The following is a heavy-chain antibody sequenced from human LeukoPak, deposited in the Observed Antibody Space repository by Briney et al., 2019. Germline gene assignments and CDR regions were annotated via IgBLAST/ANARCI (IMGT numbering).Heavy chain of an antibody. V-gene: IGHV3-23*01. CDR3: AKPSGSSTVWYSPFSDY. Sequence: GGSLRLSCAASGFTFNNYAMSWVRQAPGKGLEWVSVISGSGGSSYYADSVKGRFTISRDNSKNTLYLQMNSLRAEDTAVYYCAKPSGSSTVWYSPFSDYWGQGTLVTVSS. CDR2: ISGSGGSS. J-gene: IGHJ4*02. D-gene: IGHD6-19*01. CDR1: GFTFNNYA.